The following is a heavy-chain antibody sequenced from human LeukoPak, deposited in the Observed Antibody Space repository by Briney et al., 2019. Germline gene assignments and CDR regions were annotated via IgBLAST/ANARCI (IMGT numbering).Heavy chain of an antibody. CDR2: ISYDGSNK. V-gene: IGHV3-30*04. CDR3: ARDGLGWYLWLDY. Sequence: GGSLRLSCAASGFTFSSYAMHWVRQAPGKGLEWVAVISYDGSNKYYADSVKGRFTISRDNAKNSLYLQMNSLRAEDTAVYYCARDGLGWYLWLDYWGQGTLVTVSS. D-gene: IGHD2-8*01. J-gene: IGHJ4*02. CDR1: GFTFSSYA.